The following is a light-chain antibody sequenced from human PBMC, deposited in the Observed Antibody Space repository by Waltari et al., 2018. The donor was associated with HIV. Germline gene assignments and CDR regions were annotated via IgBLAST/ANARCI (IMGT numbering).Light chain of an antibody. V-gene: IGLV1-51*01. Sequence: QSLLTQPPSVSAATGQKIIISCSGSTSNIGNNYVSWYQHLPGTAPKVLIYDNYKRPSAIPARFSGSKSGTSATLAITGLQTGDEADYYCATWDSSLSAVVFGGGTKVTVL. J-gene: IGLJ2*01. CDR1: TSNIGNNY. CDR2: DNY. CDR3: ATWDSSLSAVV.